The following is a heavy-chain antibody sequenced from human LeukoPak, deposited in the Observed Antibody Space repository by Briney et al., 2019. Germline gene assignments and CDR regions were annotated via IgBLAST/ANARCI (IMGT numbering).Heavy chain of an antibody. V-gene: IGHV3-33*01. D-gene: IGHD3-16*01. CDR1: GFTFSSYG. Sequence: TGRSLRLSCAASGFTFSSYGMHWVRQAPGKGLEWVAVIWYDGSNKYYADSVKGRFTISRDNSKNTLYLQMNSLRAEDTAVYYCARDYVVNYFDYWAREPWSPSPQ. CDR2: IWYDGSNK. CDR3: ARDYVVNYFDY. J-gene: IGHJ4*02.